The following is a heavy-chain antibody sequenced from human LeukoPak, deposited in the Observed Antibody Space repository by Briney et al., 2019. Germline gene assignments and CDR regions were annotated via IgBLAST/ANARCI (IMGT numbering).Heavy chain of an antibody. J-gene: IGHJ4*02. CDR1: GGSLSGYY. V-gene: IGHV4-34*01. CDR2: INHSGST. D-gene: IGHD3-22*01. CDR3: ARHSRYYDSSGYYTAFDY. Sequence: SETLSLTCAVYGGSLSGYYWSWIRQPPGKGLEWIGEINHSGSTNYNPSLKSRVTISVDTSKNQFSLKLSSVTAADTAVYYCARHSRYYDSSGYYTAFDYWGQGTLVTVSS.